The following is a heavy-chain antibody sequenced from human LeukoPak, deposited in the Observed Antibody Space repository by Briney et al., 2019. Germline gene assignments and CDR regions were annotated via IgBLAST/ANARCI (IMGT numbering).Heavy chain of an antibody. CDR3: ARAGPSSSWHQFDY. J-gene: IGHJ4*02. D-gene: IGHD6-13*01. Sequence: GGSLRLSCAASGFTVSSNYMSWVRQAPGKGLEWVAFIRYDGSNKYYADSVKGRFTISRDNSKNTLYLQMNSLRAEDTAVYYCARAGPSSSWHQFDYWGQGTLVTVSS. V-gene: IGHV3-30*02. CDR1: GFTVSSNY. CDR2: IRYDGSNK.